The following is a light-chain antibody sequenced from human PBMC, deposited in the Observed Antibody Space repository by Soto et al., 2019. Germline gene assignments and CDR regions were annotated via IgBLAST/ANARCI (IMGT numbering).Light chain of an antibody. Sequence: EMVSTQSPGALSLSPGERATLCWGASQSVSVNSLAWYQQKGGQAPRLLIYAASTRATGVPDRFSGTGSGTDFALTISRLETDDSAVYYCQQYGGSPFTFGPGTKVDI. J-gene: IGKJ3*01. CDR3: QQYGGSPFT. V-gene: IGKV3-20*01. CDR1: QSVSVNS. CDR2: AAS.